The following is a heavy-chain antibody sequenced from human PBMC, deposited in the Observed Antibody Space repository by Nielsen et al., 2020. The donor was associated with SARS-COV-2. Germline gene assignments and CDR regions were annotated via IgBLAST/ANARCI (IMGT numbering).Heavy chain of an antibody. Sequence: GGSLRLSCAASGFTFSSYSMNWVRQAPGKGLEWVAVVSYDGRNQYYADSVRGRFTISRDNSKNTLYLQMNSLRGEDTAVYYCAKDLADSWSDDYSAYYNMDVWGKGTTVTVSS. D-gene: IGHD3-3*01. CDR2: VSYDGRNQ. V-gene: IGHV3-30*18. J-gene: IGHJ6*03. CDR3: AKDLADSWSDDYSAYYNMDV. CDR1: GFTFSSYS.